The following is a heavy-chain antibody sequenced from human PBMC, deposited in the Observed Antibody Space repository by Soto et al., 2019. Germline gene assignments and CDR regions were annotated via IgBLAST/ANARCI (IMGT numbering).Heavy chain of an antibody. D-gene: IGHD4-17*01. CDR2: IYYSGST. CDR3: ARRYGGAFDI. CDR1: GGSISSYY. Sequence: QVQLQESGPGLVKPSETLSLTCTVSGGSISSYYWSWIRQPPGKGLEWIGYIYYSGSTNYNPSLKRQATISADTSNNRFSLRLSSVTAADTAVYYCARRYGGAFDIWGQGTMVTVSS. J-gene: IGHJ3*02. V-gene: IGHV4-59*08.